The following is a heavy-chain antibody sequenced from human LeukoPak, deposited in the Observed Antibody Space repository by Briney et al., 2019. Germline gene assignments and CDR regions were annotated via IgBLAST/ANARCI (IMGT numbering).Heavy chain of an antibody. J-gene: IGHJ3*02. D-gene: IGHD3-22*01. V-gene: IGHV3-21*01. CDR3: ARDRGPMIVVVPDAFDI. CDR1: GFTFSSYS. Sequence: GGSLRLSCAASGFTFSSYSMNWVRQAPGKGLEWVSSISSSSSYIYYADSVKGRFTISRDNAKNSLYLQMNSLRAEDTAVYYCARDRGPMIVVVPDAFDIWGQGTMVTVSS. CDR2: ISSSSSYI.